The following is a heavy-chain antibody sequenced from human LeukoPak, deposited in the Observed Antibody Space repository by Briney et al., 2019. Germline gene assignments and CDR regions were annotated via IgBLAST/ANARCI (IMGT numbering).Heavy chain of an antibody. CDR3: ARDRTISHYYMDV. V-gene: IGHV4-39*07. CDR1: GGSISSSPYY. J-gene: IGHJ6*03. D-gene: IGHD3-3*01. CDR2: VYYSGSS. Sequence: SETLSLTCTVSGGSISSSPYYWVWIRQPPGKGLEWIGSVYYSGSSYYNPSLKSRVTISLDTSKNQFSLKLTSVTAADTAVYYCARDRTISHYYMDVWSKGTTVTVSS.